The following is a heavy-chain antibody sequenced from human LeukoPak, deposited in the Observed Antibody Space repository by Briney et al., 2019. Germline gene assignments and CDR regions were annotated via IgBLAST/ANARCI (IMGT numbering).Heavy chain of an antibody. CDR1: GGTFSSYA. CDR3: AGYGPPLDYYFDY. Sequence: ASVKVSCKASGGTFSSYAISWVRQAPGQGLEWMGGIIPIFGTANYEQKFQGRVTITTDESTSTAYMELSSLRSEDTAVYYCAGYGPPLDYYFDYWGQGTLVTVSS. CDR2: IIPIFGTA. V-gene: IGHV1-69*05. J-gene: IGHJ4*02. D-gene: IGHD3-10*01.